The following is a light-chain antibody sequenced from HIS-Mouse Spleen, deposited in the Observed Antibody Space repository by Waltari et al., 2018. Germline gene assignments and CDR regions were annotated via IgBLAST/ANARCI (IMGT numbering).Light chain of an antibody. Sequence: SYVLTPPPSVSVARGKTARITCGGNNIGSKRVHWYQQKPGQSPVLVVYDDSDRPSGIPERFSGSNSGNTATLTISRVEAGDEADYYCQVWDSSSDHVVFGGGTKLTVL. CDR1: NIGSKR. CDR2: DDS. CDR3: QVWDSSSDHVV. V-gene: IGLV3-21*03. J-gene: IGLJ2*01.